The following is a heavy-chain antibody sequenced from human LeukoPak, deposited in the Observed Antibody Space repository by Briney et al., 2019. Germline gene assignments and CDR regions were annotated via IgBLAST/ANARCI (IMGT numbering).Heavy chain of an antibody. J-gene: IGHJ4*02. CDR2: LSHDGRVE. V-gene: IGHV3-30*03. CDR1: EFSFSRYG. D-gene: IGHD4-11*01. CDR3: VRSAFLTTEFYFDY. Sequence: PGGSLRLSCEASEFSFSRYGMHWVRQVPGKGLEWLAILSHDGRVEFYADSVKGRFTISRDNSKNTLYLQMNSLRAEDTAVYYCVRSAFLTTEFYFDYWGQGTLVTVSS.